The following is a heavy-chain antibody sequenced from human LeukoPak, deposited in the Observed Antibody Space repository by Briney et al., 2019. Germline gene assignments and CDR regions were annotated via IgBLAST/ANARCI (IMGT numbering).Heavy chain of an antibody. D-gene: IGHD4-17*01. V-gene: IGHV4-34*01. Sequence: SETLSLNCAVYGGSFSGYYWSWIGQPPGKGLEWIGEINHSGSTNYNPSTKSRGTISVDTSKNQFSLKLSSVTAADTAVYYCARGTMTTVTYYFDYWGQRNLFCASS. CDR1: GGSFSGYY. CDR3: ARGTMTTVTYYFDY. CDR2: INHSGST. J-gene: IGHJ4*02.